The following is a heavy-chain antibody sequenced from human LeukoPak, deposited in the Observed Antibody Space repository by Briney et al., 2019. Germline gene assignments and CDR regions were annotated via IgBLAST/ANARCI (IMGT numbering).Heavy chain of an antibody. CDR3: AREVVGATGYYFDY. V-gene: IGHV3-21*01. D-gene: IGHD1-26*01. Sequence: GGSLRLSCAASGFIFSSYNMNWVRQAPGKGLEWVSSISSRSRDVYYADSVKGRFTISRDNTKNSLYLQMNSLRAEDTAVYYCAREVVGATGYYFDYWGQGTLVTVSS. CDR2: ISSRSRDV. J-gene: IGHJ4*02. CDR1: GFIFSSYN.